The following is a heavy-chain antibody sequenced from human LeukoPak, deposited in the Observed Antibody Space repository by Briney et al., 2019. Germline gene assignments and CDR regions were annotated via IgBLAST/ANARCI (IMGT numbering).Heavy chain of an antibody. D-gene: IGHD6-13*01. CDR3: AKSTSSWERVDY. J-gene: IGHJ4*02. Sequence: PGGSLRLSCAASGFTFSSYAMSWVRQAPGKGLDWVSSISGNSGRTYYADSVKGRFSISRDNSNNTLYLQMNSLRAEDAAVYYGAKSTSSWERVDYWGQGTLVTVSS. CDR2: ISGNSGRT. V-gene: IGHV3-23*01. CDR1: GFTFSSYA.